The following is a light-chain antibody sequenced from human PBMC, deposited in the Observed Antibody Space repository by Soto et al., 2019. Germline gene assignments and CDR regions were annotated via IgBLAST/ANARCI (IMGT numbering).Light chain of an antibody. Sequence: EIVLTQSPATLSLSPGERATLSCRASQSVSSYLAWYQQKPGQAPRLLIYDASNRATGIPARFSGSGSGTAFTLTISSLEPDDFAVYYCQQRRNWPPYTFGQGTKLEIK. CDR1: QSVSSY. J-gene: IGKJ2*01. CDR3: QQRRNWPPYT. CDR2: DAS. V-gene: IGKV3-11*01.